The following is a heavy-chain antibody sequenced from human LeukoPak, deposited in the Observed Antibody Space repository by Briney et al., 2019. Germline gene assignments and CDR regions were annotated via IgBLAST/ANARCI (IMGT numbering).Heavy chain of an antibody. Sequence: NPSQTLSLTCTVSGGSISSGSYYWSWIRQPAGKGLEWIGRIYTSGSTYYNPSLKSRVTISVDTSKNQFSLKLNSVTAADTAVYYCARNRYYYGSGNYGVPNWFDPWGQGTLVTVSS. D-gene: IGHD3-10*01. CDR1: GGSISSGSYY. J-gene: IGHJ5*02. V-gene: IGHV4-61*02. CDR2: IYTSGST. CDR3: ARNRYYYGSGNYGVPNWFDP.